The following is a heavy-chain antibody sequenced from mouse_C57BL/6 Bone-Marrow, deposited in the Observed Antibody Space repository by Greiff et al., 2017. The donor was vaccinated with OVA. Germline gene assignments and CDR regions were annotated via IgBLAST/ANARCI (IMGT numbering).Heavy chain of an antibody. J-gene: IGHJ2*01. V-gene: IGHV1-53*01. D-gene: IGHD2-1*01. CDR1: GYTFTSYW. CDR2: INPSNGGT. Sequence: QVQLQQPGTELVKPGASVKLSCKASGYTFTSYWMHWVKQRPGQGLEWIGNINPSNGGTNYNEKFKSKATLTVDKSSSTAYMQLSSLTSEDSAVYYGARGLYGNLYYFDYWGQGTTLTVSS. CDR3: ARGLYGNLYYFDY.